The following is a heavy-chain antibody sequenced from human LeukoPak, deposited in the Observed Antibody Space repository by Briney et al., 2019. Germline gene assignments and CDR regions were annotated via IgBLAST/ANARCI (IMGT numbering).Heavy chain of an antibody. Sequence: ASVKVSCKASGYTFTNNGISWVRQAPGQGLEWMGWISGYNGNTDYAQKFQGRVTMTTDTSTSTAYMELRSLRSDDTAVYYCARDLGYCSSTSCYFSFDYWGQGTLVTVSS. D-gene: IGHD2-2*01. CDR1: GYTFTNNG. V-gene: IGHV1-18*04. CDR3: ARDLGYCSSTSCYFSFDY. CDR2: ISGYNGNT. J-gene: IGHJ4*02.